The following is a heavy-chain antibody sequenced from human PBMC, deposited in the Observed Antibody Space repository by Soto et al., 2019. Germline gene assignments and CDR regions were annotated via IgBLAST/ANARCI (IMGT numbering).Heavy chain of an antibody. J-gene: IGHJ4*02. V-gene: IGHV4-30-2*01. CDR1: GGSISSGGYS. D-gene: IGHD5-12*01. CDR3: AAGGGLPRYS. CDR2: IYHSGST. Sequence: QLQLQESGSGLVKPSQTLSLTCAVSGGSISSGGYSWSWIRQPPGKGLEWIGYIYHSGSTYYNPSRNTRGTISVARSEHQFSRKLSSVTAADTAVYYCAAGGGLPRYSWGQGTLVTVSS.